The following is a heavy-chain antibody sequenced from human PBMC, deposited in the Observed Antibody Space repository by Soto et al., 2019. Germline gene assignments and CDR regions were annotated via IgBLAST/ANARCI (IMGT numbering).Heavy chain of an antibody. CDR1: GFTFSKAW. Sequence: EVQLVESGGGLVKPGGSLRLSCAASGFTFSKAWMSWVRQAPGKGPEWVGRVKSKTDGETTGYATPVRGRFTISRDDSKNMLYLQMNSLQTEDTSLYDCTAYVRRTEVWGFDPWGQGTLVTVSS. CDR3: TAYVRRTEVWGFDP. CDR2: VKSKTDGETT. D-gene: IGHD3-16*01. J-gene: IGHJ5*02. V-gene: IGHV3-15*01.